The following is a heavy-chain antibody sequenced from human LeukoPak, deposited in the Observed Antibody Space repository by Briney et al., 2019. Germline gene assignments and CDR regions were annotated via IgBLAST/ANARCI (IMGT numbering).Heavy chain of an antibody. J-gene: IGHJ4*02. CDR2: ISDRGHST. V-gene: IGHV3-23*01. D-gene: IGHD4-17*01. CDR3: AKYADSLFSDY. CDR1: GFNFTNYA. Sequence: GGSPRLSCAASGFNFTNYAMNWVRQAPGKGLEWLSLISDRGHSTYYADSVKGRFTISRDNSKNTLYLQMNRLRADDTAVYYCAKYADSLFSDYWGQGTLVTVSS.